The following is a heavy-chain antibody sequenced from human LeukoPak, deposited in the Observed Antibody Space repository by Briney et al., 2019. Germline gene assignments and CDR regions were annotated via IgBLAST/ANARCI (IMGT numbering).Heavy chain of an antibody. J-gene: IGHJ2*01. D-gene: IGHD6-19*01. V-gene: IGHV4-4*07. Sequence: SETLSLTCTVSGGSISSYYWSWIRQPAGKGLEWIGRIYTSGSTNYNPSLKSRVTMSVDTSKIQFSLKLSSVTAADTAVYYCASTGYSSGWLNRYFDLWGRGTLVTVSS. CDR1: GGSISSYY. CDR2: IYTSGST. CDR3: ASTGYSSGWLNRYFDL.